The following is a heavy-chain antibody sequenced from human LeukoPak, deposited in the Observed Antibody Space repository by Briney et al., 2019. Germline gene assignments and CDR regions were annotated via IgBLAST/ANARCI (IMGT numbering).Heavy chain of an antibody. CDR1: GGSISSSSYY. J-gene: IGHJ4*02. CDR3: ARRVEMATTGFDY. Sequence: SETLSLTCTVSGGSISSSSYYWGWTRQPPGKGLEWIGSIYYSGSTYYNPSLKSRVTISVDTSKNQFSLKLSSVTAADTAVYYCARRVEMATTGFDYWGQGTLVTVSS. D-gene: IGHD5-24*01. CDR2: IYYSGST. V-gene: IGHV4-39*01.